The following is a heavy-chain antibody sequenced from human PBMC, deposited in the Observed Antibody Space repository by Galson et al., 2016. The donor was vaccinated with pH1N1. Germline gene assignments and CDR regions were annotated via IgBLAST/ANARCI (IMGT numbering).Heavy chain of an antibody. D-gene: IGHD6-19*01. CDR3: AKDKRSGWSVVGGFMDH. CDR2: ISGGGTI. CDR1: GFTFRSYA. J-gene: IGHJ4*02. Sequence: SLRLSCAVSGFTFRSYAMNWVRQAPGKGPEWVSVISGGGTIHYADSVRGRFTISRDNSNNTVYLQMNSLRAEDTVVYYCAKDKRSGWSVVGGFMDHWGQGTLVTVSS. V-gene: IGHV3-23*01.